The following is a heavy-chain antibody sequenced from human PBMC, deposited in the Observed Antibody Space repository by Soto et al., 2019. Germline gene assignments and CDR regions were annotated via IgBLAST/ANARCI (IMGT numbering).Heavy chain of an antibody. J-gene: IGHJ4*02. CDR2: IHYSGVT. CDR3: ARLGLCYDF. Sequence: QVQLQESGPGLVKPSQTLSLTCNVSVGAITNDGYYWSWIRQHPGKALEWIGNIHYSGVTYYNPTPKSRAAISVDISKHLLSLKLNSVSAADTSVFYCARLGLCYDFWGQGILVTVSS. V-gene: IGHV4-31*03. CDR1: VGAITNDGYY. D-gene: IGHD2-15*01.